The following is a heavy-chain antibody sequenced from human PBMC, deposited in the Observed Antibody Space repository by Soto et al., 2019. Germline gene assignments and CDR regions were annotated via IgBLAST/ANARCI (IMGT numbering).Heavy chain of an antibody. J-gene: IGHJ4*02. Sequence: EVQLLESGGGLVQPGGSLRLSCAASGFSFRNYAMSWVRQAPGKGLEWVSTISGSGGSTFYADSVKGRFTISRDNSRNTLYLQMNSLRAEDTAIYFCARGDDILTGPVFDYWGQGTLFTVSS. CDR2: ISGSGGST. D-gene: IGHD3-9*01. CDR1: GFSFRNYA. V-gene: IGHV3-23*01. CDR3: ARGDDILTGPVFDY.